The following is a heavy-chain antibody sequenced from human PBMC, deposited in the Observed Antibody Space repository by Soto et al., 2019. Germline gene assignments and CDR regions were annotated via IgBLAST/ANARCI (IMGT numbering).Heavy chain of an antibody. CDR2: ISAYNGNT. CDR3: ARGGSGSYWVGWFDP. D-gene: IGHD3-10*01. CDR1: GYTFTSYG. Sequence: ASVKVSCKASGYTFTSYGISWVLQAPGQGLEWMGWISAYNGNTNYAQKLQGRVTMTTDTSTSTAYMELRSLRSDDTAVYYCARGGSGSYWVGWFDPWGQGTLVTVSS. J-gene: IGHJ5*02. V-gene: IGHV1-18*01.